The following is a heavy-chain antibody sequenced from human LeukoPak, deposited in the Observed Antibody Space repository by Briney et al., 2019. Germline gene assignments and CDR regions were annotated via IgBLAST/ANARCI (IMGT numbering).Heavy chain of an antibody. V-gene: IGHV3-48*01. CDR3: ARDPYSGAYGNTYYYYMDV. D-gene: IGHD1-26*01. CDR2: ISSTSSTI. J-gene: IGHJ6*03. CDR1: GFSLNYYS. Sequence: GGSLRLSCAASGFSLNYYSMNWVRQAPGKGLEWISYISSTSSTISYADSVKGRFTVSRDNAKNSLYLQMNSLTAEDTAVYYCARDPYSGAYGNTYYYYMDVWGKGTTVTISS.